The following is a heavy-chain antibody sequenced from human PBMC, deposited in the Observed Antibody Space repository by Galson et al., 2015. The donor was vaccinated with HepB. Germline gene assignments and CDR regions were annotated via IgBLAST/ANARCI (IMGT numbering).Heavy chain of an antibody. Sequence: QSGAEVKKPGDSLKISCKGSGYSFTSYWIAWVRQMPGKGLEWMGIIYPDDSDTRYSPSFQGQVIISADKSISTAYLQWSSLKASDTAMDYCARRSSSAAGGRGLDVWGQGTTVTVSS. J-gene: IGHJ6*02. CDR1: GYSFTSYW. CDR3: ARRSSSAAGGRGLDV. CDR2: IYPDDSDT. V-gene: IGHV5-51*01. D-gene: IGHD6-6*01.